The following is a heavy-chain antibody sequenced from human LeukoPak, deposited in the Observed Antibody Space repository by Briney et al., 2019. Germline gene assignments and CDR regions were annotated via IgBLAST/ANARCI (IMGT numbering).Heavy chain of an antibody. J-gene: IGHJ5*02. CDR3: ARGDSSSSIWFDP. Sequence: PSETLSLTCTVSGGSISSSSYYWGWIRQPPGKGLEWIGSIYYSGSTYYNPSLKSRVTISVDTSKNQFSLKLSSVTAADTAVYYCARGDSSSSIWFDPWGQGTLVTVSS. V-gene: IGHV4-39*07. CDR1: GGSISSSSYY. D-gene: IGHD6-6*01. CDR2: IYYSGST.